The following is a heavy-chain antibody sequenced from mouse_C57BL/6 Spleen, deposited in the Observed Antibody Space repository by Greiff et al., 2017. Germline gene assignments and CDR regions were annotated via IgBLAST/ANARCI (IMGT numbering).Heavy chain of an antibody. J-gene: IGHJ4*01. CDR2: INYDGSST. V-gene: IGHV5-16*01. D-gene: IGHD2-4*01. Sequence: EVKVVESEGGLVQPGSSMKLSCTASGFTFSDYYMAWVRQVPEKGLEWVANINYDGSSTYYLDSLKSRFIISRDNAKNILYLQMSSLKSEDTATYYCARPDYDSNYAIDYWGQGTSVTVSS. CDR3: ARPDYDSNYAIDY. CDR1: GFTFSDYY.